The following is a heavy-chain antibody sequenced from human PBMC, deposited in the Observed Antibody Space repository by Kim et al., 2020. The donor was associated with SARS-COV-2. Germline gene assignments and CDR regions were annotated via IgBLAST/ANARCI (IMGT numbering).Heavy chain of an antibody. V-gene: IGHV3-48*02. J-gene: IGHJ4*02. D-gene: IGHD3-10*01. CDR2: TI. CDR3: VRDVRGVSSY. Sequence: TIYYAGSVRGRFTISRDNAKNSLFLQMNSLRDEDTAVYYCVRDVRGVSSYWGQGTLVTVSS.